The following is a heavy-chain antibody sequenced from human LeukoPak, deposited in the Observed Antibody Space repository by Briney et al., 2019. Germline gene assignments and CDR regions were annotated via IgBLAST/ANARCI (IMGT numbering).Heavy chain of an antibody. CDR3: AKAPGYCSGGSCYSRHYFDY. Sequence: RAGGSLRLSCAASGFTFSNYWMHWVRQAPGKGLVWVSRISGDGSSTSYTDAVKGRFTISRDNSKNTLYLQMNSLRAEDTAVYYCAKAPGYCSGGSCYSRHYFDYWGQGTLVTVSS. CDR2: ISGDGSST. J-gene: IGHJ4*02. V-gene: IGHV3-74*01. D-gene: IGHD2-15*01. CDR1: GFTFSNYW.